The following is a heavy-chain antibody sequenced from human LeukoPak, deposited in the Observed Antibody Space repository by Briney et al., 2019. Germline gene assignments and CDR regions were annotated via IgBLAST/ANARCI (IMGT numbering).Heavy chain of an antibody. CDR1: GCTFSSYA. Sequence: GGSLRLSCAASGCTFSSYAMSWVRQAPGKGLEWVSAISGSGGSTYYADSVKGRFTISRDNSKNTLYLQMNSLRAEDTAVYYCAKDRIAVAGTGDAFDIWGQGTMVTVSS. V-gene: IGHV3-23*01. CDR2: ISGSGGST. D-gene: IGHD6-19*01. CDR3: AKDRIAVAGTGDAFDI. J-gene: IGHJ3*02.